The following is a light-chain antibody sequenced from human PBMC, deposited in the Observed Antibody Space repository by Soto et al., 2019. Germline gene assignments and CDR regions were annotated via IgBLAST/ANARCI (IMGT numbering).Light chain of an antibody. J-gene: IGKJ1*01. CDR3: QQYNNWPPWT. Sequence: EIVMTQPPATLSVSPGERATLPCRASQSVSSNLAWYQQKPGQAPRLLIYGASTRATGIPARFSGSGSGTEFTLTISSLQSEDFAVYYCQQYNNWPPWTFGQGTKVDIK. CDR1: QSVSSN. V-gene: IGKV3-15*01. CDR2: GAS.